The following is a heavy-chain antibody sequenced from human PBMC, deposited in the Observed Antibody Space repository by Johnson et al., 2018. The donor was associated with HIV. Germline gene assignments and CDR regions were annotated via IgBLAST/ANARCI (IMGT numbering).Heavy chain of an antibody. V-gene: IGHV3-30*14. J-gene: IGHJ3*02. CDR2: ISYDGSTR. Sequence: QVQLVESGGGVVQPGRSLRLSCAASGFTFSSYAMHWVRQAPGKGLEWVAVISYDGSTRYYADSVKGRFTISRDNSKNTLYLQMNSLRAEDTAVYYCARSNWGGYAFDIWGQGTMVTVSS. CDR3: ARSNWGGYAFDI. D-gene: IGHD7-27*01. CDR1: GFTFSSYA.